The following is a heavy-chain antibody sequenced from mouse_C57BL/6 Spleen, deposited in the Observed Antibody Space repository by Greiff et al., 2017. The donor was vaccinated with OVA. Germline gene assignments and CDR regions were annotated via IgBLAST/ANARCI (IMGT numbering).Heavy chain of an antibody. CDR3: ERPIPINTVVADWYFDV. J-gene: IGHJ1*03. Sequence: QVQLQQPGAELVKPGASVKLSCKASGYTFTSYWMPWVQQRPGQGLEWIGMIHPNSGSTYYNEQFKSKATLTVATSSSPAYMQISRLTCEESEVYYGERPIPINTVVADWYFDVWGTGTTVTVSS. V-gene: IGHV1-64*01. CDR1: GYTFTSYW. D-gene: IGHD1-1*01. CDR2: IHPNSGST.